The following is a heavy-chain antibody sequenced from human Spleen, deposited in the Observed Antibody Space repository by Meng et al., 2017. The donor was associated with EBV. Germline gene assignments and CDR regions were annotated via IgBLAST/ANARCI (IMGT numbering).Heavy chain of an antibody. V-gene: IGHV3-15*01. J-gene: IGHJ4*02. D-gene: IGHD3-16*02. CDR3: STDPRRRGGIIRDY. CDR2: IRTTADDGTA. CDR1: GFTFSSYA. Sequence: VRLVGAGGGLVRPGGPLRLSCAASGFTFSSYAMSWVRQAPGKGLEWVGRIRTTADDGTADYAADVKGRFTISRDDGRNTLYLQMNSLKIEDTAVYYCSTDPRRRGGIIRDYWGQGTLVTVSS.